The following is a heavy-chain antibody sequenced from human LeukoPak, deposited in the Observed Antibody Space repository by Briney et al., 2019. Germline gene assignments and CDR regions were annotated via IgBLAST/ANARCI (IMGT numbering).Heavy chain of an antibody. V-gene: IGHV4-30-2*01. CDR3: ARYGSAYCSGGSCYGGGDAFDI. D-gene: IGHD2-15*01. CDR2: IYHSGSI. J-gene: IGHJ3*02. Sequence: SETLSLTCAVSGGSISSGGYSWSWIRQPPGKGLEWIGYIYHSGSIYYNPSLKSRVTISVDRSKNQFSLKLSSVTAADTAVYYCARYGSAYCSGGSCYGGGDAFDIWGQGTMVTVSS. CDR1: GGSISSGGYS.